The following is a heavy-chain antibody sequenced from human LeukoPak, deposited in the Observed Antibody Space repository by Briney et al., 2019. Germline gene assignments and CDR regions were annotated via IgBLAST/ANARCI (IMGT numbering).Heavy chain of an antibody. Sequence: SGGSLRLSCAASGFTFDDYTMHWVRQAPGKGLEWVSLISWDGGSTYYADSVKGRFTISRDNSKNSLYLQMNSPRTEDTALYYCAKDLNDYSRSLNYYYYGMDVWGQGTTVTVSS. CDR1: GFTFDDYT. CDR3: AKDLNDYSRSLNYYYYGMDV. CDR2: ISWDGGST. D-gene: IGHD4-11*01. J-gene: IGHJ6*02. V-gene: IGHV3-43*01.